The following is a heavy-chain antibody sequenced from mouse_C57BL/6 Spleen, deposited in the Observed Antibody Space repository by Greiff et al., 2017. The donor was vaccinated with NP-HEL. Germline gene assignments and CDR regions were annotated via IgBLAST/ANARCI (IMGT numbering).Heavy chain of an antibody. D-gene: IGHD1-1*01. V-gene: IGHV1-26*01. CDR3: ARKGYGGGYFDV. CDR1: GYTFTDYY. J-gene: IGHJ1*03. Sequence: EVKLQQSGPELVKPGASVKISCKASGYTFTDYYMNWVKQSHGKSLEWIGDINPNNGGTSYNQKFKGKATLTVDKSSSTAYMELRSLTSEDSAVYYCARKGYGGGYFDVWGIGTTVTVSS. CDR2: INPNNGGT.